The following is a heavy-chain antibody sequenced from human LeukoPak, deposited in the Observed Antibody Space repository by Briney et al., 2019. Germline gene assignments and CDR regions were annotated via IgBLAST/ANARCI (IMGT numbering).Heavy chain of an antibody. Sequence: PGGSLRLSCAVSGFTFINGWMTWVRQAPGKGLEWVGRIKSRSDDGAIDYAAPVKGRFTISRDDSKNTLCLQMNSLKTEDTAVYYCTTGNRYYDSSGYYPYYSDYWGQGTLVTVSS. V-gene: IGHV3-15*01. D-gene: IGHD3-22*01. CDR2: IKSRSDDGAI. J-gene: IGHJ4*02. CDR1: GFTFINGW. CDR3: TTGNRYYDSSGYYPYYSDY.